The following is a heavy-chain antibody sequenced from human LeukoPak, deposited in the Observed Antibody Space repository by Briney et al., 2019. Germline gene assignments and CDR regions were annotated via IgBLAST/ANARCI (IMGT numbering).Heavy chain of an antibody. CDR2: IYYGGTA. CDR1: GGSLSTYS. Sequence: PSETLSLTCSVSGGSLSTYSWSWVRRSPGKRLEWIGYIYYGGTANYNPSLKSRATISADTAKNQFSLRLRSVTAADTAIYYCARDTTVASGMQHWGQGTLVTVSS. V-gene: IGHV4-59*01. D-gene: IGHD5-12*01. J-gene: IGHJ4*02. CDR3: ARDTTVASGMQH.